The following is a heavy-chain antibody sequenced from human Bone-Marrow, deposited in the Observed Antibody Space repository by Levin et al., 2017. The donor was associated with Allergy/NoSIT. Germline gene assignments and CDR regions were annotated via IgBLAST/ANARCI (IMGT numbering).Heavy chain of an antibody. CDR2: INTNTGNP. CDR1: GYTFTSYA. Sequence: PEASVKVSCKASGYTFTSYAMNWVRQAPGQGLEWMGWINTNTGNPTYAQGFTGRFVFSLDTSVSTAYLQISSLKAEDTAVYYCARSITIFGVVIIRDYWGQGTLVTVSS. V-gene: IGHV7-4-1*02. D-gene: IGHD3-3*01. J-gene: IGHJ4*02. CDR3: ARSITIFGVVIIRDY.